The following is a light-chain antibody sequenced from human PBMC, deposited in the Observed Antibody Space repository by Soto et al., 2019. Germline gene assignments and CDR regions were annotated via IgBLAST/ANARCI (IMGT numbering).Light chain of an antibody. J-gene: IGKJ1*01. V-gene: IGKV3-15*01. CDR3: QQYNNWPRT. CDR1: QSVSSN. Sequence: EIVMTQSPATLSVSPGERATLSCRASQSVSSNLAWYQQKPGQAPRLLIYGAFTRATGLPARFSGSGSGTEFTLTISSLQSEDFAVYYCQQYNNWPRTFGQGNKV. CDR2: GAF.